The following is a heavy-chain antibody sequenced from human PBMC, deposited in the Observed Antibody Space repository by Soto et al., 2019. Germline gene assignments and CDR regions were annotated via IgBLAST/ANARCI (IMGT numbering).Heavy chain of an antibody. CDR2: IDPSDSYT. J-gene: IGHJ6*02. Sequence: PGESLKISCKGSGYSFTSYWISWVRQMPGKGLEWMGRIDPSDSYTNYSPSFQGHVTISADKSISTASLHLNSLKASDTALYYCARRDYSSSYYYGMDVWGQGTTVTVSS. CDR1: GYSFTSYW. V-gene: IGHV5-10-1*01. D-gene: IGHD6-6*01. CDR3: ARRDYSSSYYYGMDV.